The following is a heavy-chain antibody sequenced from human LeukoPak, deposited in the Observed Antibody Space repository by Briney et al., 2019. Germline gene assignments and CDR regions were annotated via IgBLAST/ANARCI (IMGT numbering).Heavy chain of an antibody. CDR3: AREYSSSWYYFDY. J-gene: IGHJ4*02. CDR2: INPNSGDT. Sequence: ASVKVSCKASEYTFTGYNMHWVRQAPGQGLEWMGWINPNSGDTNYAQRFQGRVTMTRDTSISTAYMELSTLKSDDTAVYYCAREYSSSWYYFDYRGQGTLVTVSS. V-gene: IGHV1-2*02. D-gene: IGHD6-13*01. CDR1: EYTFTGYN.